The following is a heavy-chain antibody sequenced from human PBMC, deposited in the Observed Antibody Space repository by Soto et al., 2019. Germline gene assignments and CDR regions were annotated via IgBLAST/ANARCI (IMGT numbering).Heavy chain of an antibody. D-gene: IGHD3-10*01. V-gene: IGHV5-51*01. CDR1: GYSFNNYW. Sequence: EVHLVQSGAEVKTPGESLKISCQGSGYSFNNYWLGWVRQVPGKGLEWMGFIYPDDSDTRYSPSFEGQVTMSSDKSINTAYLEWSSLEASDTATYYCERQGEDIYVAAAGNYYYNGMDVWGQGTTVTVSS. J-gene: IGHJ6*02. CDR2: IYPDDSDT. CDR3: ERQGEDIYVAAAGNYYYNGMDV.